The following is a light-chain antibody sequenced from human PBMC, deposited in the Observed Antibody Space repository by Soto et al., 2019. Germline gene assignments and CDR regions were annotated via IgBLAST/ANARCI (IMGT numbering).Light chain of an antibody. CDR3: CSHAGSYNYV. CDR1: SSDVGGYNF. CDR2: DVS. J-gene: IGLJ2*01. Sequence: QSALTQPRSVSGSPGQSVTISCTGTSSDVGGYNFVSWYQQHPGKAPKVMIYDVSERPSGVPDRFSGSKSGNTASLTISGLQAEDEADYYCCSHAGSYNYVFGGGTKVTVL. V-gene: IGLV2-11*01.